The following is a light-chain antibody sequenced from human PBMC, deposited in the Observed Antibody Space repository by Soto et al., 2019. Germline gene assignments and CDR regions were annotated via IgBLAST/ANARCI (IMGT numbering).Light chain of an antibody. Sequence: EIVMTQSPATLSVSPAERATLSCRASQSVSSNLAWYQQKPGQAPRLLIYGASTRATGIPARFSGSGSGTEFTLTISSLQSEDFAVHYCEQYNNWPPLTFGGGTKVEIK. V-gene: IGKV3-15*01. J-gene: IGKJ4*01. CDR3: EQYNNWPPLT. CDR1: QSVSSN. CDR2: GAS.